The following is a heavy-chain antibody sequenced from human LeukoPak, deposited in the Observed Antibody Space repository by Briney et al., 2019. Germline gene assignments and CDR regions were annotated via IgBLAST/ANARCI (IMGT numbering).Heavy chain of an antibody. CDR1: GFTFSSYN. J-gene: IGHJ3*02. CDR2: ISSSSSYI. CDR3: ARHGGGSLYAFDI. V-gene: IGHV3-21*01. D-gene: IGHD2-15*01. Sequence: GGSLRLSCAASGFTFSSYNMNWVRQAPGKGLEWVSSISSSSSYIYYADSVKGRFTISRDNAKNSLYLQMNSLRAEDTAVYYCARHGGGSLYAFDIWGQGTMVTVSS.